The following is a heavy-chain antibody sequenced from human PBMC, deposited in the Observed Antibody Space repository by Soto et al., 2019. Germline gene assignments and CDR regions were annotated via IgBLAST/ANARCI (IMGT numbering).Heavy chain of an antibody. CDR1: GGTFSSYA. CDR3: ARQQRSYFDY. CDR2: IIPIFGTA. D-gene: IGHD6-25*01. V-gene: IGHV1-69*13. Sequence: ASVKVSCKASGGTFSSYAISWVRQAPGQGLEWMGGIIPIFGTANYAQKFQGRVTITADESTSTAYMELSSLRSEDTDVYYCARQQRSYFDYWGQGTLVTVSS. J-gene: IGHJ4*02.